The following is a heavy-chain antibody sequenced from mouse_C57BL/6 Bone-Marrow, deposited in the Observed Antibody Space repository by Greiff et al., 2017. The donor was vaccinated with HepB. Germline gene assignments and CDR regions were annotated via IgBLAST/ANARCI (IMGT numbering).Heavy chain of an antibody. D-gene: IGHD4-1*01. V-gene: IGHV2-3*01. CDR2: IWGDGST. CDR1: GFSLTSYG. CDR3: AKPGFWEGFAY. Sequence: QVHVKQSGPGLVAPSQSLSITCTVSGFSLTSYGVSWVRQPPGKGLEWLGVIWGDGSTNYHSAPISRLSISKDNSKSQVFLKLNSLQTDDTATYYCAKPGFWEGFAYWGQGTLVTVSA. J-gene: IGHJ3*01.